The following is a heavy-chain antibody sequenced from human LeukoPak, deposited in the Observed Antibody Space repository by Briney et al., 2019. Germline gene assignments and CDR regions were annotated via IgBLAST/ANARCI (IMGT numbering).Heavy chain of an antibody. D-gene: IGHD6-19*01. CDR1: GYTFTSYY. CDR2: INPSGGST. J-gene: IGHJ5*02. CDR3: ARDSTPYQWLVPVNWFDP. Sequence: ASVKVSCKASGYTFTSYYIHWVRQAPGQGLEWMGMINPSGGSTTYAQKFQGRVTLTRDMSTSTVNMELSSLRSEDTAVYYCARDSTPYQWLVPVNWFDPWGQGTLVTVSS. V-gene: IGHV1-46*01.